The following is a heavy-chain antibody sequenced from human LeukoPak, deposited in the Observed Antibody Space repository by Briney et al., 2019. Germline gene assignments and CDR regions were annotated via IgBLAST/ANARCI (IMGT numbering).Heavy chain of an antibody. V-gene: IGHV3-30-3*01. D-gene: IGHD6-13*01. CDR2: ISYDGSNK. CDR3: ARVGIGYGAAAGTDYFDY. J-gene: IGHJ4*02. Sequence: GGSLRLSCAASGFTFSSYAMSWVRQAPGKGLEWVAVISYDGSNKYYADSVKGRFTISRDNSKNTLYLQMNSLRAEDTAVYYCARVGIGYGAAAGTDYFDYWGQGTLVTVSS. CDR1: GFTFSSYA.